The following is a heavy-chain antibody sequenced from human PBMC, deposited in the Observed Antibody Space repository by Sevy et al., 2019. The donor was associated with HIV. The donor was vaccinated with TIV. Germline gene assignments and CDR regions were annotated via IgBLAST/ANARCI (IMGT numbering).Heavy chain of an antibody. V-gene: IGHV1-24*01. CDR3: ATLDFWSDHPFYGTDV. D-gene: IGHD3-3*01. J-gene: IGHJ6*02. Sequence: ASVKVSCKVSRYSLSEISMHWVRQAPGKGLEWMGGFDPEDVETIYAQKFQGRVTMTEDTSTDTAYMELRRLTSEDTAVYYCATLDFWSDHPFYGTDVWGQGTTVTVSS. CDR2: FDPEDVET. CDR1: RYSLSEIS.